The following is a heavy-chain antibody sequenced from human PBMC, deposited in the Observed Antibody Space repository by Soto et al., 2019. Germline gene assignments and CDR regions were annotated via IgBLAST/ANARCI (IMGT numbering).Heavy chain of an antibody. V-gene: IGHV3-30-3*01. J-gene: IGHJ6*02. D-gene: IGHD3-10*01. CDR3: ARVETYGSGNYIGAYYYYGMDV. Sequence: GGSLRLSCAASGFTFSSYAMHWVRQAPGKGLEWVAVISYDGSNKYYADSVKGRLTISRYNSKNTLYRQMNSLRAEDTAVYYCARVETYGSGNYIGAYYYYGMDVWGQGTMVTVSS. CDR2: ISYDGSNK. CDR1: GFTFSSYA.